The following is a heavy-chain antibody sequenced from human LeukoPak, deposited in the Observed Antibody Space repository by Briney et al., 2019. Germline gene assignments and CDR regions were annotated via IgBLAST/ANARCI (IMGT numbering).Heavy chain of an antibody. D-gene: IGHD3-16*01. Sequence: SETLSLTCTVSGGSISSYYWSWIRQPPGKGLEWIGYIYYSGSTTYSPSLRSRVTISVDTSKNQFSLKLSSVTAADTAVYYCARETSQKGAHYMDVWGKGTTITISS. CDR2: IYYSGST. J-gene: IGHJ6*03. CDR3: ARETSQKGAHYMDV. CDR1: GGSISSYY. V-gene: IGHV4-59*01.